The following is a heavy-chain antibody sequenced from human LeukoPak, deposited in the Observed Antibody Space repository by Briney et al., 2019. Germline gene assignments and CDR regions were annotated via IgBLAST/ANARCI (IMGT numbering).Heavy chain of an antibody. Sequence: GGSLRLSCATSGFTFGRYGMHWVRQSPGKGLVWVSHINHGGTIRNYADSVKGRFTISRDIATLYLQMNSLGAEDTAVYYCARDVFSLGDSWGQGTLVTVSS. CDR3: ARDVFSLGDS. CDR2: INHGGTIR. J-gene: IGHJ4*02. V-gene: IGHV3-74*01. D-gene: IGHD2/OR15-2a*01. CDR1: GFTFGRYG.